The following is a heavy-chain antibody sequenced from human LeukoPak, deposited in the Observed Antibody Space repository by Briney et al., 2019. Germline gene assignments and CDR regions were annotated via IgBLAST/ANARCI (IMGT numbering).Heavy chain of an antibody. D-gene: IGHD3-22*01. J-gene: IGHJ2*01. Sequence: GGSLRLSCAASGFTFTTYSMNWVRQAPGKGLEWVSYIRSSHRPIYYADSVKGRFTISRDNAQNSLYLQMNNLRAEDTAVYYCARVLSYYDSSGSYGDWYFDLWGRGTLVTVSS. V-gene: IGHV3-48*04. CDR1: GFTFTTYS. CDR2: IRSSHRPI. CDR3: ARVLSYYDSSGSYGDWYFDL.